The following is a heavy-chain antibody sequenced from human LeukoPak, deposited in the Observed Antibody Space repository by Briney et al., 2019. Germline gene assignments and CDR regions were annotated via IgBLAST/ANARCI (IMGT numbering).Heavy chain of an antibody. CDR3: AKMGAQQWLQTSGGYYGFDV. D-gene: IGHD6-19*01. Sequence: GGSLRLSCAASEFTFSTYAMSWVRQAPGNGLEWVSAVSGSGGSTYYADSAKVRFTISRDNSKNTLFLQINSLRAEDTAVYYCAKMGAQQWLQTSGGYYGFDVWGQGTMVTVSS. CDR2: VSGSGGST. V-gene: IGHV3-23*01. J-gene: IGHJ3*01. CDR1: EFTFSTYA.